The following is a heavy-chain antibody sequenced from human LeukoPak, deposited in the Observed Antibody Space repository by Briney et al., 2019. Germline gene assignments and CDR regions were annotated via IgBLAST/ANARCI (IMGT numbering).Heavy chain of an antibody. CDR2: IYSGGST. CDR3: ARDPGPYGELSSAFDY. CDR1: GFTVSSNY. J-gene: IGHJ4*02. Sequence: GGSLTLSCAASGFTVSSNYMSWVRQAPGKGLEWVSVIYSGGSTYYADSVTGRFTISRDNSKNTLYLQMNSLRAEDTAVYYCARDPGPYGELSSAFDYWGQGTLVTVSS. V-gene: IGHV3-53*01. D-gene: IGHD4-17*01.